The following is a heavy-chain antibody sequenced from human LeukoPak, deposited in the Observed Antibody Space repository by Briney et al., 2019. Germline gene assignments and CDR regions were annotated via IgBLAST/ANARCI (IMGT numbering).Heavy chain of an antibody. CDR2: TYYRSKWYN. Sequence: SQTLSLTCVISRDSVSSNSAAWNWIRQSPSRGLEWLGRTYYRSKWYNDYAVSVKSRITINPDTSKNQFSLQLNSVTPEDTAVYYCAKDNRYCSGGSCYEYFDYWGQGTLVTVSS. D-gene: IGHD2-15*01. CDR3: AKDNRYCSGGSCYEYFDY. V-gene: IGHV6-1*01. CDR1: RDSVSSNSAA. J-gene: IGHJ4*02.